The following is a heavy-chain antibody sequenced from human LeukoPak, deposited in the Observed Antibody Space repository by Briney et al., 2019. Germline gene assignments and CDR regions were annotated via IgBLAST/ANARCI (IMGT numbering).Heavy chain of an antibody. Sequence: GGSLRLSCAASGFTFSSYTMNWVRQAPGKGLEWVSSIISSGSYIYYADSVKGRFTISRDNAKNSLYLQMNSLRAEDTAVYYCARDFGGYCSSSDCYLGWLDYWGQGTLVTVSS. CDR3: ARDFGGYCSSSDCYLGWLDY. J-gene: IGHJ4*02. V-gene: IGHV3-21*03. CDR2: IISSGSYI. D-gene: IGHD2-2*01. CDR1: GFTFSSYT.